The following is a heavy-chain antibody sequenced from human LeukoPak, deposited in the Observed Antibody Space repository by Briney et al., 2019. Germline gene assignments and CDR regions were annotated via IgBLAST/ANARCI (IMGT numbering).Heavy chain of an antibody. CDR1: GFTFSSYA. D-gene: IGHD3-3*01. CDR2: ISGSGGST. Sequence: GGSLRLSCAASGFTFSSYAMSWVRQAPGKGLEWVSAISGSGGSTYYADSVKGRFTISRDNSKNTLYLQMNSLRAEDTAVYYCARDTESAYYDFWSGYEPRPSSFDYWGQGTLVTVSS. CDR3: ARDTESAYYDFWSGYEPRPSSFDY. V-gene: IGHV3-23*01. J-gene: IGHJ4*02.